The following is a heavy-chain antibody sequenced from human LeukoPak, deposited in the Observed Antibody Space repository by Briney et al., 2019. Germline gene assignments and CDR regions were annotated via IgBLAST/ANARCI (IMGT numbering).Heavy chain of an antibody. CDR1: GGSVNSDNYY. CDR2: IFYTGST. V-gene: IGHV4-61*01. J-gene: IGHJ4*02. Sequence: KPSETLSLTCTVPGGSVNSDNYYWSWIRQPPGRGLEWIGYIFYTGSTNYNPSPKSRVTISVDTSKNQFSLKVSSVTAADTAVYYCARDVGFDWGQGTLVTVSS. CDR3: ARDVGFD. D-gene: IGHD6-25*01.